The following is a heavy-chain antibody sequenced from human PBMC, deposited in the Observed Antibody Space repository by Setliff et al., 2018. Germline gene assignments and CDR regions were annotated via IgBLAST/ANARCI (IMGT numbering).Heavy chain of an antibody. J-gene: IGHJ4*02. CDR1: GFTFDNYW. CDR3: ARDRGGASTRDH. D-gene: IGHD3-22*01. V-gene: IGHV3-7*01. CDR2: IKPDGSET. Sequence: GGSLRLSCVASGFTFDNYWMGWVRQPPGKGLEWVASIKPDGSETYYVDSVKGRFTVSXXXPKXXXXXXXXXXXXXXXXIYYCARDRGGASTRDHWGQGTLVTVSS.